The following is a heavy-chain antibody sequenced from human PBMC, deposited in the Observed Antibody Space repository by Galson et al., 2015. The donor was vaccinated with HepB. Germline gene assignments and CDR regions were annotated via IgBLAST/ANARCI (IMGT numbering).Heavy chain of an antibody. D-gene: IGHD6-19*01. CDR1: GFSFVDYT. CDR3: AKDIGSITMAGYYYYNMDV. J-gene: IGHJ6*02. V-gene: IGHV3-43*01. Sequence: SLRLSCAASGFSFVDYTMHWVRLVPGQGLESVSLISWDGDNTYYADSVKGRFAISRDNRKNSLYLQLNSLRTEDSALYYCAKDIGSITMAGYYYYNMDVWGQGTTVTVSS. CDR2: ISWDGDNT.